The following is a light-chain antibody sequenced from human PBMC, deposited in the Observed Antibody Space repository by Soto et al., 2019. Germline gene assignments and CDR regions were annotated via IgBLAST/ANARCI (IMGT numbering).Light chain of an antibody. CDR3: QERTNWPPSWT. J-gene: IGKJ1*01. CDR2: DAS. CDR1: QSVSSH. Sequence: EIVLTQSPATLSLSPGERATLSCRASQSVSSHLVWYQQKPGQAPRLLIYDASNRATGTPDRFSGSGSGTDFTLTISSLEPEDFAVYYCQERTNWPPSWTFGQGTKVDIK. V-gene: IGKV3-11*01.